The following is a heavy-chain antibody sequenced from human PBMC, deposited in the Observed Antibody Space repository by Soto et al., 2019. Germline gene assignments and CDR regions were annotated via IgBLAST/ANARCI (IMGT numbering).Heavy chain of an antibody. D-gene: IGHD5-18*01. Sequence: QVQLVQSGAEVKKPGSSVKVSCKASGGTFSSYAISWVRQAPGQGLEWMGGIIPIFGTANYAQKFQGRVTITADECTSTAYMELSSLRSEDKAVYYCVLTDPKDTAMVVRYSYYFDYWGQGTLVTVSS. V-gene: IGHV1-69*01. CDR3: VLTDPKDTAMVVRYSYYFDY. CDR2: IIPIFGTA. J-gene: IGHJ4*02. CDR1: GGTFSSYA.